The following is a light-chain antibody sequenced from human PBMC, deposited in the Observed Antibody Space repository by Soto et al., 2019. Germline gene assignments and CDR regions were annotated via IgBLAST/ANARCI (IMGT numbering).Light chain of an antibody. J-gene: IGKJ1*01. CDR3: QQYNSYSET. CDR2: DAS. Sequence: DIQMTQSPSTLSASVGDRVTITCRASQSISSWLAWYQQKPGKAPKLLIYDASSLESGVPSRFSGSGYGTEFTLTTSSPQPDDFATYYCQQYNSYSETFGQGTKVEIK. V-gene: IGKV1-5*01. CDR1: QSISSW.